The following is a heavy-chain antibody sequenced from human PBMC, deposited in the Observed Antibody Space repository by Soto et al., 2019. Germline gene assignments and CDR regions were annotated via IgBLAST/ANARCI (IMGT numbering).Heavy chain of an antibody. Sequence: SETLSLTCTVSGGSISSSSYYWGWIRQPPGKGLEWIGSINYSGSTYYNPSLKSRVTISVDTSKNQFSLNLSFVTAADTAVYYCARGYAINWHTPHYWGQGTLVTSPQ. CDR2: INYSGST. CDR1: GGSISSSSYY. J-gene: IGHJ4*02. CDR3: ARGYAINWHTPHY. D-gene: IGHD5-12*01. V-gene: IGHV4-39*01.